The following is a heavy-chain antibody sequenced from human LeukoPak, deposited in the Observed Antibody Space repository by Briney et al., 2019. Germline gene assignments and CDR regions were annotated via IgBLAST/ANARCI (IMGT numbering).Heavy chain of an antibody. J-gene: IGHJ4*02. D-gene: IGHD3-22*01. CDR1: GYIFISYY. CDR3: ARDENSSGYYGH. CDR2: INPTGGVT. V-gene: IGHV1-46*01. Sequence: GASVKVSCKASGYIFISYYIHWVRQAPGQGLEWMGLINPTGGVTTYAQRFQGRVTMTSDKSTGTVYMELSSLRSEDTALYYCARDENSSGYYGHWGQGTLVTVSS.